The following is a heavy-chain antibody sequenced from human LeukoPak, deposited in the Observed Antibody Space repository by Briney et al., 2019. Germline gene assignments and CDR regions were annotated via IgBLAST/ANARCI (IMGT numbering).Heavy chain of an antibody. CDR3: ARGTAMEVFDY. CDR1: GGSISSYY. V-gene: IGHV4-59*01. Sequence: PSETLSLTCTVSGGSISSYYWSWIRQPPGKGLEWIGYIYYSGSTNYNPSLKSRVTISVDTSKNQFSLKLSSVTAADTAVHYCARGTAMEVFDYWGQGTLVTVSS. J-gene: IGHJ4*02. D-gene: IGHD5-18*01. CDR2: IYYSGST.